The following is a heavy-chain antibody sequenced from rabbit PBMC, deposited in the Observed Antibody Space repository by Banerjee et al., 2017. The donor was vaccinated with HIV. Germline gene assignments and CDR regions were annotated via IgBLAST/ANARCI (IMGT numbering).Heavy chain of an antibody. Sequence: QEQLEESGGDLVKPEGSLTLTCTASGFSFSSSYCICWVRQAPGKGLEWIACIYTGSSGSTYYASWAKGRFTISKTSSTTVTLQMTSLTAADTATYFCARGWAASRAFNLWGPGTLVTVS. D-gene: IGHD4-2*01. CDR1: GFSFSSSYC. CDR2: IYTGSSGST. V-gene: IGHV1S45*01. J-gene: IGHJ4*01. CDR3: ARGWAASRAFNL.